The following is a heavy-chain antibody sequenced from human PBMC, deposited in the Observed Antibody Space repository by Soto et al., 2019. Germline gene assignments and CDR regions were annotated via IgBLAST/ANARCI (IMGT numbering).Heavy chain of an antibody. CDR3: ARTPLFYDFWSGYPYGMDV. J-gene: IGHJ6*02. Sequence: ASVKVSCKASGYTFTSYYMHWVRQAPGQGLEWMGIINPSGGSTSYAQKFQGRVTMTRDTSTSTVYMELSSLRSEDTAVYYCARTPLFYDFWSGYPYGMDVWGQGTTVTVSS. CDR1: GYTFTSYY. V-gene: IGHV1-46*01. D-gene: IGHD3-3*01. CDR2: INPSGGST.